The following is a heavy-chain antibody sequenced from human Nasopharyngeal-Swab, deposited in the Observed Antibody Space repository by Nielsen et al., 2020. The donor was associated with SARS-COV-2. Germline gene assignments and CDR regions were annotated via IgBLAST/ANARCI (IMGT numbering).Heavy chain of an antibody. Sequence: GESLKISCAASGFTFSSYWMSWVRQAPGKGLEWVANIKQDGSEKYYVDSVKGRFTISRDNAKNSLYLQMNSLRAEDTAVYYCARVAAANDYWGQGTLVTVSS. CDR3: ARVAAANDY. J-gene: IGHJ4*02. D-gene: IGHD6-13*01. CDR2: IKQDGSEK. V-gene: IGHV3-7*04. CDR1: GFTFSSYW.